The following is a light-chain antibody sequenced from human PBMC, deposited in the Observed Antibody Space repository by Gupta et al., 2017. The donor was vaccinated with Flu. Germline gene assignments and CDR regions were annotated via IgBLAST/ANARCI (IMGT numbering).Light chain of an antibody. CDR1: KLGEKY. CDR2: QDM. J-gene: IGLJ2*01. CDR3: QAWDTTVF. Sequence: SYNLTQPPSVSVSPGQTATISCSGDKLGEKYASWYQQKPGQSPVVVIYQDMKRASGIPERFSGSNSGNTATLTIIGTQAMDEADYYCQAWDTTVFFGGGTKLTVL. V-gene: IGLV3-1*01.